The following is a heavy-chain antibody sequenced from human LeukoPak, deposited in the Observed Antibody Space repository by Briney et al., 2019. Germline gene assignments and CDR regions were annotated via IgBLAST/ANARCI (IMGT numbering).Heavy chain of an antibody. CDR2: IYYSGST. CDR1: GGSISSYY. Sequence: SETLSLTCTVSGGSISSYYWSWIRKPPGKGLEWTGYIYYSGSTKYNPSLKSRVTISVDTSKNQFSLKLSSVTAADTAVYYCAREGIYYDSSGHYYHAFDIWGQGTMVTVSS. CDR3: AREGIYYDSSGHYYHAFDI. V-gene: IGHV4-59*01. J-gene: IGHJ3*02. D-gene: IGHD3-22*01.